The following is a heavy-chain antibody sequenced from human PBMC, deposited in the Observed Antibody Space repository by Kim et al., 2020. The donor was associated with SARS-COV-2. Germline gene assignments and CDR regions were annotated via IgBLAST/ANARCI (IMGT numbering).Heavy chain of an antibody. CDR2: IWYDGSNK. CDR3: AKASARGRYYDSDNAFDI. D-gene: IGHD3-22*01. J-gene: IGHJ3*02. Sequence: GGSLRLSCAASGFTFSSYAMHWVRQAPGKGLEWVAVIWYDGSNKYYADSVKGRFTISRDNSKNTLYLQMNSLRAEDTAVYYCAKASARGRYYDSDNAFDIWGQGTMVTVSS. CDR1: GFTFSSYA. V-gene: IGHV3-33*06.